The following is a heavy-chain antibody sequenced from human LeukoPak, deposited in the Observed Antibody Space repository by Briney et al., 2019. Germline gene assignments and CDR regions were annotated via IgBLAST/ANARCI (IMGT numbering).Heavy chain of an antibody. J-gene: IGHJ4*02. V-gene: IGHV3-74*01. CDR3: ARDPSARLGYFDY. CDR2: IEGGGSTT. Sequence: GGSLRLSYAASGFTFSRYWMYWVRQGPGEGLVWVSRIEGGGSTTDYADSVKGRFTISRDNAKNTLYLQMNGLRAEDTAVYYCARDPSARLGYFDYWGQGTLVTVSS. D-gene: IGHD6-6*01. CDR1: GFTFSRYW.